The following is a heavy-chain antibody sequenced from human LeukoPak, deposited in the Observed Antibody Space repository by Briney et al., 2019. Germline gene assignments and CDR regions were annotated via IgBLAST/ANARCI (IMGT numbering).Heavy chain of an antibody. CDR1: GFTFNNAC. J-gene: IGHJ4*02. CDR3: TTESPHFDY. CDR2: IKSKTDGGTT. V-gene: IGHV3-15*01. Sequence: GGSLTLSCAASGFTFNNACMSWVRQAPGKGLEWVGRIKSKTDGGTTDYAAPVKGRFTISRDDSKNTLSLQMNSLKSEDTAVYYCTTESPHFDYWGQGTLVTVSS.